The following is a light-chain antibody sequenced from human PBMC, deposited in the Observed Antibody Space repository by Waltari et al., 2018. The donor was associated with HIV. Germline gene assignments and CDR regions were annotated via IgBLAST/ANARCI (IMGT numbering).Light chain of an antibody. CDR3: QDYNIAPYT. Sequence: DIQLTQSPSSLSASVGDRVTMTCRASQHIGYSLAWYQQILGRPPKLLIYATSTVQLGVPSRFTGSGSETEFTLTIDTLQPEDTATYFCQDYNIAPYTFGQGTRLEIK. J-gene: IGKJ5*01. CDR1: QHIGYS. V-gene: IGKV1-27*01. CDR2: ATS.